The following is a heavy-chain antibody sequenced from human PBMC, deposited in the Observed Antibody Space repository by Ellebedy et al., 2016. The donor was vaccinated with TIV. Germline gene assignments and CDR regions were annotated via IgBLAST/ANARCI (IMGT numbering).Heavy chain of an antibody. D-gene: IGHD4-17*01. CDR2: IIPIFGTA. CDR3: AYGRSTVTLSYYYYGMDV. CDR1: RGTFSSYA. J-gene: IGHJ6*02. Sequence: ASVKVSXKASRGTFSSYAISWVRQAPGQGLEWMGGIIPIFGTANYAQKFQDRVTITADESTSTAYMELSSLRSEDTAVYYCAYGRSTVTLSYYYYGMDVWGQGTTVTVSS. V-gene: IGHV1-69*13.